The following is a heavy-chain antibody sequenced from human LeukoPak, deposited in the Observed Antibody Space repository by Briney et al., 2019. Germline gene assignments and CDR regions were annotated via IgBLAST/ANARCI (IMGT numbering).Heavy chain of an antibody. CDR2: IYYSGST. Sequence: SETLSLTRTVSGGSISSYYWSWIRQPPGKGLEWIGYIYYSGSTNYNPSLKSRVTISVDKSKNQFSLKLSSVTAADTAVYYCAGGVVPAASASIDYWGQGTLVTVSS. CDR1: GGSISSYY. D-gene: IGHD2-2*01. J-gene: IGHJ4*02. CDR3: AGGVVPAASASIDY. V-gene: IGHV4-59*12.